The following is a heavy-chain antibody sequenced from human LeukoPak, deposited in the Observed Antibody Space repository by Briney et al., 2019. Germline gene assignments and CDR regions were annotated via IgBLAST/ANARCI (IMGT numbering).Heavy chain of an antibody. CDR3: AREAEVAASDAFDI. D-gene: IGHD2-15*01. CDR2: IYYSGST. V-gene: IGHV4-30-4*08. J-gene: IGHJ3*02. CDR1: GGSISSGDYY. Sequence: SETLSLTCTVSGGSISSGDYYWSWIRQPPGKGLEWIGYIYYSGSTYYNPSLKSRVTISVDTSKNQFSLKLSSVTAADTAVYYCAREAEVAASDAFDIWGQGTMVTVSS.